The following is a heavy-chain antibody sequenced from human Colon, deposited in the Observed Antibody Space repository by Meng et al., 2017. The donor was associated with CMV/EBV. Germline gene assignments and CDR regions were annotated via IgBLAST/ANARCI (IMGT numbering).Heavy chain of an antibody. J-gene: IGHJ5*02. D-gene: IGHD1-26*01. CDR1: GSSISSYY. V-gene: IGHV4-59*12. Sequence: SETLSLTCTVSGSSISSYYWSWIRQSPGTGLEWIGHIYHTGITNYNPSLKRRATISIDTSKNQYSLKLSSVTAADTAVYYCARAGRGWFDPWGQGTLVTVSS. CDR2: IYHTGIT. CDR3: ARAGRGWFDP.